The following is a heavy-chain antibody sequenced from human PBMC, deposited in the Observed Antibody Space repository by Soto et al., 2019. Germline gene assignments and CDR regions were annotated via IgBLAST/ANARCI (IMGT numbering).Heavy chain of an antibody. V-gene: IGHV4-61*01. CDR2: IYYSGST. D-gene: IGHD2-2*01. Sequence: SETLSLTCTVSGGSVSSGSYYWSWIRQPPGKGLEWIGYIYYSGSTNYNPSLKSRVTISVDTSKNQFSLKLSSVTAADTAVYYCARVSGGYCISTSCKSDYWGQGTLVTVSS. CDR1: GGSVSSGSYY. CDR3: ARVSGGYCISTSCKSDY. J-gene: IGHJ4*02.